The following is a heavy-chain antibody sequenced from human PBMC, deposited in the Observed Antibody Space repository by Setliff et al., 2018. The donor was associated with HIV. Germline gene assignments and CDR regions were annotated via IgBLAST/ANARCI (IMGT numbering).Heavy chain of an antibody. CDR1: GFTFDDYA. J-gene: IGHJ5*02. CDR2: ISWNSGSI. D-gene: IGHD5-18*01. V-gene: IGHV3-9*01. Sequence: GGSLRLSCAASGFTFDDYAMHWVRQAPGKGLEWVSGISWNSGSIGYADSVKGRFTISRDNAKNSLYLQMSSLRSEDTALYYCAKSPNRYSPLDWFDPWGQGTLVTVSS. CDR3: AKSPNRYSPLDWFDP.